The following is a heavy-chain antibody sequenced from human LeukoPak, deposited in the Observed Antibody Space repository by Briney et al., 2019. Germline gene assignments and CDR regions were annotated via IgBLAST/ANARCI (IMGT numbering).Heavy chain of an antibody. CDR1: GGTFSSYA. J-gene: IGHJ4*02. Sequence: ASVKVSCKASGGTFSSYAINWVRQAPGQGLEWMGGIIPIFGTANYAQKFQGRVMITAVESMSTAYMELSSLRSEDTAVYYCARGWLAETTVVTPYNYWGQGTLSPSPQ. CDR3: ARGWLAETTVVTPYNY. V-gene: IGHV1-69*13. CDR2: IIPIFGTA. D-gene: IGHD4-23*01.